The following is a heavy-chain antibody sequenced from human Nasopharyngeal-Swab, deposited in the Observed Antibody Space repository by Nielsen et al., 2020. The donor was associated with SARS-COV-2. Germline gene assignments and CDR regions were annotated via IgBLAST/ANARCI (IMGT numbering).Heavy chain of an antibody. D-gene: IGHD2-2*01. J-gene: IGHJ6*02. Sequence: ASVKVYCKASGYTFTSYDIDWVRQATGQGLEWMGWMNPNSGNTGYAQKFQGRVTITRNTSISTAYMELSSLRSEDTAVYYCARVYCIRTSCFYGMDVWGQGTTVTVSS. CDR2: MNPNSGNT. CDR1: GYTFTSYD. CDR3: ARVYCIRTSCFYGMDV. V-gene: IGHV1-8*03.